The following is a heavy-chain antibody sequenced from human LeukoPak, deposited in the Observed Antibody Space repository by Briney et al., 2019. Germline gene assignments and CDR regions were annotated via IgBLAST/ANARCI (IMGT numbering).Heavy chain of an antibody. J-gene: IGHJ4*02. CDR1: GFTFNIHW. Sequence: PGGSLRLSCEASGFTFNIHWMKWVRQAPGKGLEWLANIRPDGSEKVYVDSVRGRFTISRDNTKNSVYLQMNNLRSEDSAVYYCSGRSGSSSIYWGQGIRVTVSS. CDR3: SGRSGSSSIY. CDR2: IRPDGSEK. D-gene: IGHD2-2*01. V-gene: IGHV3-7*01.